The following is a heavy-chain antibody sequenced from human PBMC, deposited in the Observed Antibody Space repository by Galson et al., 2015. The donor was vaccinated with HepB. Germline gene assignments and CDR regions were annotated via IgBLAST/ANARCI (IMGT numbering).Heavy chain of an antibody. CDR1: GYTFTTYG. CDR2: ISAHNGNT. D-gene: IGHD3-10*01. V-gene: IGHV1-18*01. CDR3: ARVSSIYGEHYFDN. J-gene: IGHJ4*02. Sequence: SVKVSCKASGYTFTTYGINWVRQAPGQGLEWMGWISAHNGNTNYAQKLQGRVTMTTDTSTSTAYMELRSLRSDDTAVYYCARVSSIYGEHYFDNWGQGSLVTVSS.